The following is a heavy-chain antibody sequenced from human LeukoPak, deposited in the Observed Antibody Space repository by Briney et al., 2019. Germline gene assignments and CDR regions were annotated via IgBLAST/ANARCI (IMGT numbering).Heavy chain of an antibody. Sequence: SVKVSCKASGGTFSSYAISWVRQAPGQGLEWMGGIIPIFGTANYAQKFQGRVTITTEESTSTAYMELSSLRSEDTAVYYCARGLTYTYYYDSRYSGFDYWGQGTLVTVSS. CDR3: ARGLTYTYYYDSRYSGFDY. CDR2: IIPIFGTA. D-gene: IGHD3-22*01. CDR1: GGTFSSYA. J-gene: IGHJ4*02. V-gene: IGHV1-69*05.